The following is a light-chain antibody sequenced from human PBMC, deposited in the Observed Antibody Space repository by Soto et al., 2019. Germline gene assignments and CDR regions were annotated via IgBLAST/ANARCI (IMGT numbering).Light chain of an antibody. V-gene: IGKV1-16*02. CDR1: QGIYNY. CDR2: AAS. Sequence: DIQMTQSPSSLSASVGDRVTITCRASQGIYNYVAWFQQRPGKAPKSRIFAASSLQTGVPSNFSGSGSGTDCTLTISSLQPEDSATYYCQQYYSYPLTFGGGTKVDIK. J-gene: IGKJ4*01. CDR3: QQYYSYPLT.